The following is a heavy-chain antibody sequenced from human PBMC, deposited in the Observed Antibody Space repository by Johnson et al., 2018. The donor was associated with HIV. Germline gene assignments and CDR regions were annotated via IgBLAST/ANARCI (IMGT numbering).Heavy chain of an antibody. V-gene: IGHV3-20*04. CDR1: GFTFDDYG. Sequence: VQLVESGGGVVRPGGSLRLSCAASGFTFDDYGMSWVRQAPGKGLEWVSGINWNGGSTGYADSVKGRFTISRDNAKNSLYLQMNSLRAEDTALYYCARGIMITFGGVIPKDAFDIWGQGTMVTVSS. CDR2: INWNGGST. J-gene: IGHJ3*02. D-gene: IGHD3-16*02. CDR3: ARGIMITFGGVIPKDAFDI.